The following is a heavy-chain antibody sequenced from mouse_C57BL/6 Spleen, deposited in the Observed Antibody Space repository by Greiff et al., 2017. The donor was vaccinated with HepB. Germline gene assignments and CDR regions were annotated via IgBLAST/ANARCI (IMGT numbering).Heavy chain of an antibody. Sequence: VQLQQSGPELVKPGASVKISCKASGYTFTDYYINWVKQRPGQGLEWIGWIFPGSGSTYYNEKFKGKATLTVDKSSSTAYMLLSSLTSEDSAVYFCARHVYYYGSSYGRDWYFDVWGTGTTVTVSS. CDR3: ARHVYYYGSSYGRDWYFDV. J-gene: IGHJ1*03. CDR1: GYTFTDYY. V-gene: IGHV1-75*01. CDR2: IFPGSGST. D-gene: IGHD1-1*01.